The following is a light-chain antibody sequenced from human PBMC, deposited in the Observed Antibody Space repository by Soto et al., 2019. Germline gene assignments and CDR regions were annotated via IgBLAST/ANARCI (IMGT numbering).Light chain of an antibody. CDR3: QQYNNWPQT. CDR2: GAP. J-gene: IGKJ1*01. V-gene: IGKV3-15*01. CDR1: QSVGSD. Sequence: EIVMTQSPATLSVSPGERATLSCRASQSVGSDLAWYQQKPGQAPRLLIYGAPTRATGFPARFSVSGSGTEFTLIISSLQSEDFAVYYCQQYNNWPQTFGQGTKV.